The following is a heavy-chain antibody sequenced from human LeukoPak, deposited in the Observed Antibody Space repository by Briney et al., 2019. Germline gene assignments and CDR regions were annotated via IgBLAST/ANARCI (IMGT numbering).Heavy chain of an antibody. V-gene: IGHV3-13*01. CDR3: ARGHGIVGATLHFDY. CDR2: IGTAGDT. J-gene: IGHJ4*02. Sequence: GGSLRLSCAASGFTFSSYDMHWVRQATGKGLEWVSAIGTAGDTYYPGSVKGRFTISRENAKNSLYLQMNSLRAGDTAAYYCARGHGIVGATLHFDYWGQGTLVTVSS. D-gene: IGHD1-26*01. CDR1: GFTFSSYD.